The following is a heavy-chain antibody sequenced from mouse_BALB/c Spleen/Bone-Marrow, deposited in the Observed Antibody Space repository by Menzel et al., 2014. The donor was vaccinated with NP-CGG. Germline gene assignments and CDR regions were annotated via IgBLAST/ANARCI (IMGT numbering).Heavy chain of an antibody. CDR2: IYYSGTI. CDR1: GISITTGNYR. CDR3: ARGAMITTGYFDY. D-gene: IGHD2-4*01. J-gene: IGHJ2*01. V-gene: IGHV3-5*02. Sequence: VQLQQSGPGLVKPPQTVSLTCTVTGISITTGNYRWSWIRQSPGNKLEWIGYIYYSGTITYNPSLTSRTTITRDTSKNQFFLEMNSLTAEDTATYYCARGAMITTGYFDYWGQGTTLTVSS.